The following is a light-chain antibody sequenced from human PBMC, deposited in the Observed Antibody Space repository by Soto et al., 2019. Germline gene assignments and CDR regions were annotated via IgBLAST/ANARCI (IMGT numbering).Light chain of an antibody. J-gene: IGKJ2*02. V-gene: IGKV1-39*01. CDR2: AAS. Sequence: DIQMTQSPSSLSASVGDRVTITCRASQSSSSYLNWYQQKPGKTPKLLLYAASRLQSGVPSRFSGCGSWTEFTITIRSLQPEDFATYYCKQSYITPRTFGQGTKLEIK. CDR3: KQSYITPRT. CDR1: QSSSSY.